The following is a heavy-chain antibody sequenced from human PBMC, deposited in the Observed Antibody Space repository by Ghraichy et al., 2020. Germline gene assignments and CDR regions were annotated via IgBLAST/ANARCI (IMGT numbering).Heavy chain of an antibody. Sequence: SQTLSLTCTVSGGSISSYYWSWIRQPPGKGLEWIGYIYYSGSTNYNPSLKSRVTISVDTSKNQFSLKLSSVTAADTAVYYCARLEQQLVRRYYYYYYMDVWGKGTTVTVSS. J-gene: IGHJ6*03. V-gene: IGHV4-59*08. CDR3: ARLEQQLVRRYYYYYYMDV. CDR1: GGSISSYY. CDR2: IYYSGST. D-gene: IGHD6-13*01.